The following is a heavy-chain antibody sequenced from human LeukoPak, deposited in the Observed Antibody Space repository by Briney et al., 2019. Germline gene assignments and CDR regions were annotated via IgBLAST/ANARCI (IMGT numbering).Heavy chain of an antibody. Sequence: GGSLRLSCAASGFTFSSYEMNWVRQAPGKGLEWVSYISSSGSTIYYADSVKRRSTICRGTAKNSLYLQMNSLRAEDTAVYYWASLGDYYDSSGYYAGNDYWGQGTLVTVSS. V-gene: IGHV3-48*03. D-gene: IGHD3-22*01. J-gene: IGHJ4*02. CDR2: ISSSGSTI. CDR3: ASLGDYYDSSGYYAGNDY. CDR1: GFTFSSYE.